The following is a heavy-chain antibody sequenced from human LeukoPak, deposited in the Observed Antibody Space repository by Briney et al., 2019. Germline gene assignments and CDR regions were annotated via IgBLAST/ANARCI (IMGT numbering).Heavy chain of an antibody. V-gene: IGHV3-48*02. J-gene: IGHJ4*02. Sequence: GGSLRLSCAASGFTFSDYSINWVRQAPEKGLEGLSYISPSSSTIFYADSVKGRFTISRDNAKNSVYLQMNSLRDEDTAVYYCARDPSGRGYRHFDNWGQGILVTVSS. CDR3: ARDPSGRGYRHFDN. D-gene: IGHD1-26*01. CDR1: GFTFSDYS. CDR2: ISPSSSTI.